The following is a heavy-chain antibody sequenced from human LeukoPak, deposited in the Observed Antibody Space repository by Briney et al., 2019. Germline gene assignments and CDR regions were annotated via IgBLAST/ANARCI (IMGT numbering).Heavy chain of an antibody. V-gene: IGHV3-23*01. D-gene: IGHD4-11*01. Sequence: GGSLRLSCAASGFTFSSYAMSWVRQAPGKGLEWVSAISGSGGSTYYADSVKGRFTISRDNAENTLYLQMNSLRVEDTALYFCARDRDYIFFDYWGQGALVTVSS. CDR3: ARDRDYIFFDY. J-gene: IGHJ4*02. CDR1: GFTFSSYA. CDR2: ISGSGGST.